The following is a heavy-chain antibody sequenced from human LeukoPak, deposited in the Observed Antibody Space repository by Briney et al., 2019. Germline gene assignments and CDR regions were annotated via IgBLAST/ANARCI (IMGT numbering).Heavy chain of an antibody. CDR2: IYTSGST. D-gene: IGHD3-3*01. J-gene: IGHJ6*03. V-gene: IGHV4-4*07. CDR1: GGSISSYY. CDR3: ARDGFWSGYYTDYYYYYYMDV. Sequence: SETLSLTCTVPGGSISSYYWSWIRQPAGKGLEWIGRIYTSGSTNYNPSLKSRVTMSVDTSKNQFSLKLSSVTAADTAVYYCARDGFWSGYYTDYYYYYYMDVRGKGTTVTVSS.